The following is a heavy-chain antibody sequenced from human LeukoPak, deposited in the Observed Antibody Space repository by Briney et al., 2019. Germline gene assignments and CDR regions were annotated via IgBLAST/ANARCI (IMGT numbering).Heavy chain of an antibody. CDR3: ARASAPDP. CDR2: ISYDGSNK. V-gene: IGHV3-30*04. J-gene: IGHJ5*02. Sequence: GGSLRLSCAASGFTFSSYAMHWVRQAPGKGLEWVAVISYDGSNKYYADSVKGRFTISRDNSKNTLYLQMNSLRAEDTAVYYCARASAPDPWGQGTLVTVSS. CDR1: GFTFSSYA.